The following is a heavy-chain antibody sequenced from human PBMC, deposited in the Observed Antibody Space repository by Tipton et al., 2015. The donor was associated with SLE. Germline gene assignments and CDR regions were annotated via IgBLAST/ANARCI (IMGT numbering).Heavy chain of an antibody. CDR1: GYTFTGNY. CDR2: INPNSGDT. J-gene: IGHJ6*02. V-gene: IGHV1-2*02. CDR3: AKGEVGGYYDNYYGVDV. D-gene: IGHD1-26*01. Sequence: QLVQSGAEVKKPGASVKVSCKASGYTFTGNYMHWVRQAPGQGLEWMGCINPNSGDTIYAQKFQGRVTMTRDTSITTVYMELSILRVEDTALYYCAKGEVGGYYDNYYGVDVWGQGTTVTVS.